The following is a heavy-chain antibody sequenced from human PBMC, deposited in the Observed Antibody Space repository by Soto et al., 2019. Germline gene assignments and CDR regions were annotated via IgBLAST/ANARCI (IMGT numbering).Heavy chain of an antibody. D-gene: IGHD5-12*01. Sequence: AGGSLRLSCAASGFTFSSYAMSWVRQAPGKGLEWVSAISGSGDDTYYADSVQGRFTISRDNSKNTLSLQMSSLTADDTAIYYCVREGRGSFDFWGRGTMVTVSS. V-gene: IGHV3-23*01. J-gene: IGHJ3*01. CDR3: VREGRGSFDF. CDR1: GFTFSSYA. CDR2: ISGSGDDT.